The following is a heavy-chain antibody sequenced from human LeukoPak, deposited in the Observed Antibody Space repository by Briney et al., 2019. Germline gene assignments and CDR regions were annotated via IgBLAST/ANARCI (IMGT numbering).Heavy chain of an antibody. CDR1: GGSISSHY. V-gene: IGHV4-59*11. J-gene: IGHJ6*03. CDR3: ATDFIAAAGDYYYYMDV. D-gene: IGHD6-13*01. CDR2: IYYSGST. Sequence: SETLSLTCTVSGGSISSHYWSWIRQPPGKGLEWIGYIYYSGSTNYNPSLKSRVTISVDTSKNQFSLKLSSVTAADTAVYYYATDFIAAAGDYYYYMDVWGKGTTVTVSS.